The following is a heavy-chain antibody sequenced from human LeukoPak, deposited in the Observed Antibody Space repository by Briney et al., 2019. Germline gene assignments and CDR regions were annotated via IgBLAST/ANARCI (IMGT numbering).Heavy chain of an antibody. J-gene: IGHJ5*02. CDR2: INPSGGST. Sequence: GASVKVSCKASGYTFTSHYMHWVRQAPGQGLEWMGIINPSGGSTSYAQKFQGRVTMTRDTSTSTVYMELSSLRSEDTAVYYCATGGRDILTGYSNWFDPWGQGTLVTVSS. D-gene: IGHD3-9*01. V-gene: IGHV1-46*01. CDR1: GYTFTSHY. CDR3: ATGGRDILTGYSNWFDP.